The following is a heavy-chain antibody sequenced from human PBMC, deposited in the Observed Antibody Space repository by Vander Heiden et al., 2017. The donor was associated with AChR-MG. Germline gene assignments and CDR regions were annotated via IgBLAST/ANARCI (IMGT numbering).Heavy chain of an antibody. D-gene: IGHD2-15*01. CDR1: GYSFTRNW. Sequence: EVQLVQSGAEVKKPGESLKISCKGSGYSFTRNWIGWVRQMPGKGLEWMGFIYPGDSDARYSPSFQGQVTISADKSISTAYLQWSSLKASDTAMYYCARGFGYCSGGNCYEYHFDYWGQGTLVTVSS. CDR2: IYPGDSDA. V-gene: IGHV5-51*01. J-gene: IGHJ4*02. CDR3: ARGFGYCSGGNCYEYHFDY.